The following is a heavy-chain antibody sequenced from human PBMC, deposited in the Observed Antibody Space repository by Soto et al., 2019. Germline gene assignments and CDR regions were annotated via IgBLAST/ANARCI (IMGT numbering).Heavy chain of an antibody. CDR1: GGSFSGYY. V-gene: IGHV4-34*01. J-gene: IGHJ4*02. CDR3: ARGQRKEIVDTAHFDY. Sequence: SETLSLTCAVYGGSFSGYYWSWIRQPPGKGLEWIGEINHSGSTNYNPSLKSRVTISVDTSKNQFSLKLSSVTAADTAVYYCARGQRKEIVDTAHFDYWGKGTLVTVAS. CDR2: INHSGST. D-gene: IGHD5-18*01.